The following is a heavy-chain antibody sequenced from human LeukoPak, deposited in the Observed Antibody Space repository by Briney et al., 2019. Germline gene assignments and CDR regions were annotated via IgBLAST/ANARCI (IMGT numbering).Heavy chain of an antibody. CDR3: ARDRGSWYGGWFDP. Sequence: SETLSLTCTVSGGSISSYYWSWIRQPPGKGLEWIGYIYYSGSTNYNPSLKSRVTISVDTSKNQFSLNLSSVTAADTAVYYCARDRGSWYGGWFDPWGQGTLVTVSS. CDR1: GGSISSYY. CDR2: IYYSGST. V-gene: IGHV4-59*12. J-gene: IGHJ5*02. D-gene: IGHD6-13*01.